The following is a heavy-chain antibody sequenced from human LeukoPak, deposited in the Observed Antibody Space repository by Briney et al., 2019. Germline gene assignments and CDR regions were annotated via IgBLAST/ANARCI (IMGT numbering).Heavy chain of an antibody. CDR2: IRYDGSNK. V-gene: IGHV3-30*02. CDR1: GFTFRSYG. CDR3: AKGYYDSSAYYPA. J-gene: IGHJ5*02. Sequence: GGSLRLSCAASGFTFRSYGMHWVRQAPGKGLEWVAFIRYDGSNKYYADSVKGRFTISRDNSKNTPYLQMNSLRVEDTAVYYCAKGYYDSSAYYPAWGQGTLVTVSS. D-gene: IGHD3-22*01.